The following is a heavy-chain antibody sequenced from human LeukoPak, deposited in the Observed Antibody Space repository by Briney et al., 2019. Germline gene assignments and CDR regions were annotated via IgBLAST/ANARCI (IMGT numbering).Heavy chain of an antibody. CDR3: ARPAVGVADYGYTSETTDIDY. CDR1: GFTFSSYA. Sequence: GSLRLSCAASGFTFSSYAMSWVRQAPGKGLEWIGSIYYSGSTYYNPSLKSRVTISVDTSKNQFSLKLSSVTAADTAVYYCARPAVGVADYGYTSETTDIDYWGQGTLVTVSS. D-gene: IGHD4-17*01. J-gene: IGHJ4*02. V-gene: IGHV4-39*01. CDR2: IYYSGST.